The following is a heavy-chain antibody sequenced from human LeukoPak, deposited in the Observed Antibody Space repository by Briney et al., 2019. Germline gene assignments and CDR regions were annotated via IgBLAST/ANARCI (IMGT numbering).Heavy chain of an antibody. D-gene: IGHD4-17*01. J-gene: IGHJ4*02. CDR1: GFTFSIYW. Sequence: PGGSLRLSCAASGFTFSIYWVSWVRHAPGEGLEWVANIKQEGSEKYYVDSVKGRFNISRDNAKNSLYLQMNSLRAEDTAVYYCARDSTVTKYWGQGTLVTVSS. CDR3: ARDSTVTKY. CDR2: IKQEGSEK. V-gene: IGHV3-7*04.